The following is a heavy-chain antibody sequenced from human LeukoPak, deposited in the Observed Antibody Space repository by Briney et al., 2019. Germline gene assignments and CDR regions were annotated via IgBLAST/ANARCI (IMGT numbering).Heavy chain of an antibody. CDR3: ARDRASLGSSSSY. Sequence: GASVKVSCKASGYTFTSYGISWVRQAPGQGLEWMGWISAYNGNTNYAQKLQGRVTMTTDTSTSTAHMELRSLRSDDTAVYYCARDRASLGSSSSYWGQGTLVTVSS. CDR1: GYTFTSYG. J-gene: IGHJ4*02. D-gene: IGHD6-6*01. V-gene: IGHV1-18*01. CDR2: ISAYNGNT.